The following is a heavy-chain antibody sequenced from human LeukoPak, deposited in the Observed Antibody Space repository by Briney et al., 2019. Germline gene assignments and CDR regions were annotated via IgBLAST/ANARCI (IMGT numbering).Heavy chain of an antibody. V-gene: IGHV4-61*05. CDR2: IYYSGST. CDR3: ASSEYSSSSGPRNDAFDI. CDR1: GGSISSSSYY. J-gene: IGHJ3*02. Sequence: SETLSLTCTASGGSISSSSYYWGWIRQPPGKGLEWIGYIYYSGSTYYNPSLKSRVTISVDTSKNQFSLKLSSVTAADTAVYYCASSEYSSSSGPRNDAFDIWGQGTMVTVSS. D-gene: IGHD6-6*01.